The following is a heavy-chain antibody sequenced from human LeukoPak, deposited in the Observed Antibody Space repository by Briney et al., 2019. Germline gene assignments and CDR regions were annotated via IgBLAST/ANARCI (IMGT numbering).Heavy chain of an antibody. CDR1: GGSHSSYY. CDR2: LHYSGCT. Sequence: SETLSLTRTVSGGSHSSYYWSWIRQPPGKGLEWIGYLHYSGCTNYNPSLTSRGTISVDTSKNQFSLELSSVTAADTAVYYCARDGSFGDRFDPWGQGTLVTVSS. D-gene: IGHD3-3*01. J-gene: IGHJ5*02. CDR3: ARDGSFGDRFDP. V-gene: IGHV4-59*01.